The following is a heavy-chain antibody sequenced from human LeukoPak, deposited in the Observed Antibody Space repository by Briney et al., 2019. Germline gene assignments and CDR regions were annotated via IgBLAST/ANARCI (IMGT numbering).Heavy chain of an antibody. D-gene: IGHD1-26*01. CDR3: ARERHNKMTTLVGAWG. Sequence: PGGSLRLSCAASGFIFSDYYMSWIRQAPGKGLEWVSYISSSGSSIYYADSVKGRFTISRDNAKDSLYLQMNSLRAEDTAVYYCARERHNKMTTLVGAWGWGQGTLVTVSS. CDR1: GFIFSDYY. J-gene: IGHJ4*02. V-gene: IGHV3-11*01. CDR2: ISSSGSSI.